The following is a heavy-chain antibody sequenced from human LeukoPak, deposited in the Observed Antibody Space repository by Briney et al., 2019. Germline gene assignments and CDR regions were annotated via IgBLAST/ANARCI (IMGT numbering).Heavy chain of an antibody. Sequence: GGSLRLSCAASGFTFSSYWMSWVRQAPGKGLEWVANIKQDGSEKYYVDSVKGRFTISRDNAKNSLYLQMNSLRAEDTAVYYCARVGSSIVVVPAAVGFDIWGQGTMVTVSS. J-gene: IGHJ3*02. CDR2: IKQDGSEK. D-gene: IGHD2-2*01. CDR3: ARVGSSIVVVPAAVGFDI. V-gene: IGHV3-7*01. CDR1: GFTFSSYW.